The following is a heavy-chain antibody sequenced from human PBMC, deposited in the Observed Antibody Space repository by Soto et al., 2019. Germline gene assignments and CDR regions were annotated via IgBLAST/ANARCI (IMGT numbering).Heavy chain of an antibody. D-gene: IGHD4-17*01. CDR1: GYSFTNYW. V-gene: IGHV5-51*01. CDR3: ARHGFYGDYSSNYFDP. J-gene: IGHJ5*02. Sequence: PGESLKISCKGSGYSFTNYWIAWVRQMPGKGLEYMGIIYPSDSDTRYSPSFQGQVTISADKSINTAYLQWSSLKASDTAMYYCARHGFYGDYSSNYFDPWGQGTLVTAPQ. CDR2: IYPSDSDT.